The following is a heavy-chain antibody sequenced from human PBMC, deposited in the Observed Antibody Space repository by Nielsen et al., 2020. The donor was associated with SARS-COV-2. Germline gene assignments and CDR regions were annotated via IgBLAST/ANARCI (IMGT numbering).Heavy chain of an antibody. CDR3: AKDSHSSGFYYADFDI. V-gene: IGHV3-23*01. CDR2: ITGTASST. D-gene: IGHD3-22*01. J-gene: IGHJ3*02. CDR1: GFTFSSYA. Sequence: GSLKISCAASGFTFSSYAMSWVRQAPGKGLEWVSSITGTASSTYYADSVKGRFTISRDNSKNTLYLQMNSLRAEDTAVYYCAKDSHSSGFYYADFDIWGQGTMVTVSS.